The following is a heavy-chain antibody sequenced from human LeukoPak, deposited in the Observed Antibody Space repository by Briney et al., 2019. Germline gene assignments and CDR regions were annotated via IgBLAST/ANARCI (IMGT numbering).Heavy chain of an antibody. CDR1: GYTFTGYY. CDR3: ARDVGEYCSSTSCYASDY. CDR2: INPNSGGT. Sequence: AASVKVSCKASGYTFTGYYIHWVRQAPGQGLEWMGWINPNSGGTNYAQKFQGRVTMTRDTSISTAYMELSRLRSDDTAVYYCARDVGEYCSSTSCYASDYWGQGTLVTVSS. J-gene: IGHJ4*02. D-gene: IGHD2-2*01. V-gene: IGHV1-2*02.